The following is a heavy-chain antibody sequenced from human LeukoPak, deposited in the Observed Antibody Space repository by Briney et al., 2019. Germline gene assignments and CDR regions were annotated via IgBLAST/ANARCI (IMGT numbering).Heavy chain of an antibody. CDR1: GFTVSSNF. J-gene: IGHJ5*02. Sequence: GGTLRLSCAASGFTVSSNFMMWVRQAPGQGLEWVSFIYSDGSTYYADSVKGRFTISRDNSQNTLYLQMNNLRAEDTALYYCASYFGRSWGQGTLVTVSS. CDR3: ASYFGRS. V-gene: IGHV3-53*01. CDR2: IYSDGST. D-gene: IGHD3-10*01.